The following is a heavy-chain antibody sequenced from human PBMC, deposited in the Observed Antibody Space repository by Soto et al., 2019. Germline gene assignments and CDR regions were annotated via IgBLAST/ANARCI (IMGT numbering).Heavy chain of an antibody. CDR2: INHSGST. D-gene: IGHD3-3*01. V-gene: IGHV4-34*01. CDR3: ASKRRYDFWSGYYVARQFDP. CDR1: GGSFSGYY. J-gene: IGHJ5*02. Sequence: PSETLSLTCAVYGGSFSGYYWSWIRQPPGKGLEWIGEINHSGSTNYNPSLKSRVTISVDTSKNQFSLKLSSVTAVDTAVYYCASKRRYDFWSGYYVARQFDPWGQGTLVTVSS.